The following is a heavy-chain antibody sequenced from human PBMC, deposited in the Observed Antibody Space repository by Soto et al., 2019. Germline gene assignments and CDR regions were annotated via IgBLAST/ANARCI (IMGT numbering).Heavy chain of an antibody. J-gene: IGHJ4*01. CDR2: INTYNDNT. Sequence: SVKVSCKTSGYTFTTYGIAWVRQAPGQGLEWMGWINTYNDNTNYAQKFQGRVTMTADTSTATAYLDLGGRRSDDSAVYYRATTFNPYDSRGYNLLKWGQGTLVTVSS. D-gene: IGHD3-22*01. CDR3: ATTFNPYDSRGYNLLK. CDR1: GYTFTTYG. V-gene: IGHV1-18*04.